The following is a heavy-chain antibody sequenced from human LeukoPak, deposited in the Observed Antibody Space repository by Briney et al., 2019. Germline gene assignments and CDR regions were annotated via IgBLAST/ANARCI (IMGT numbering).Heavy chain of an antibody. CDR2: ISGRGGST. CDR3: AKPTYRGAISYAYYYYGMDV. D-gene: IGHD3-10*01. J-gene: IGHJ6*04. Sequence: GGSLRVSCAAPGFTFSSYAMNWVRQAPGKGLEWVSGISGRGGSTYYADSVKGRFTISRDNSKNTLSLQMNSLRVEDTAIYYCAKPTYRGAISYAYYYYGMDVWGKGTTVTVSS. V-gene: IGHV3-23*01. CDR1: GFTFSSYA.